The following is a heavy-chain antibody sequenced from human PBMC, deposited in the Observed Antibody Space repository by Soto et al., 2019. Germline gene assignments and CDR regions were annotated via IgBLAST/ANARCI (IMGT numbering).Heavy chain of an antibody. J-gene: IGHJ4*02. Sequence: PGGSLRLSCAASGFTFSSYGMHWVRQAPGKGLEWVAVIWYDGSNKYYADSVKGRFTISRDNSKNTLYLQMNSPRAEDTAVYYCASGDGWLQDTDFDYWGQGTLVTVSS. V-gene: IGHV3-33*01. CDR2: IWYDGSNK. CDR3: ASGDGWLQDTDFDY. CDR1: GFTFSSYG. D-gene: IGHD5-12*01.